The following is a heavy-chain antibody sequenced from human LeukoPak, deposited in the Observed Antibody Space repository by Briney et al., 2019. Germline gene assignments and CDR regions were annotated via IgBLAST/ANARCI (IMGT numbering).Heavy chain of an antibody. CDR3: AKDEGSGWYWSMGY. CDR2: ISGSGDST. D-gene: IGHD6-19*01. J-gene: IGHJ4*02. Sequence: PAGGSLRLSCAASGFTFSSYWMSWVRQVPGKGLEWVSAISGSGDSTYYADSVRGRFTISRDNSKNTLYLQMKSLRAEDTAVYYCAKDEGSGWYWSMGYWGQGTLVTVSS. V-gene: IGHV3-23*01. CDR1: GFTFSSYW.